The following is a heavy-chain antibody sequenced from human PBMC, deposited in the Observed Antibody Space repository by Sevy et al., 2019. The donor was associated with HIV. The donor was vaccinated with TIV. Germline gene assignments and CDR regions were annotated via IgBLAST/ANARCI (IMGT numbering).Heavy chain of an antibody. CDR3: AKESGSYYDFWSGHDAFDI. CDR1: GFNFSSYA. J-gene: IGHJ3*02. Sequence: GGSLRLSCAASGFNFSSYAMHWVRQAPGKGLEWVAVISYTGSSKYYGDSVKGRFTISRDNSKNKLFRQIDSLRAEDTAVYYCAKESGSYYDFWSGHDAFDIWGQGTMVTVSS. CDR2: ISYTGSSK. V-gene: IGHV3-30*18. D-gene: IGHD3-3*01.